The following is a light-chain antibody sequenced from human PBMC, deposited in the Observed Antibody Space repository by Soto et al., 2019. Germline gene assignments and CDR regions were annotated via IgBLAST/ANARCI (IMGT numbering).Light chain of an antibody. J-gene: IGKJ4*01. CDR3: QQYNTYPLT. V-gene: IGKV1-5*03. CDR2: TAS. Sequence: DIQMTQSPSTLSASVGDRVTITCRASQSISTWLAWYQKKPGKAPKLLIYTASSLEGGVPSRFSGSGSGTEFNITVSSLRPDDFATYYGQQYNTYPLTFGGGTTVEIK. CDR1: QSISTW.